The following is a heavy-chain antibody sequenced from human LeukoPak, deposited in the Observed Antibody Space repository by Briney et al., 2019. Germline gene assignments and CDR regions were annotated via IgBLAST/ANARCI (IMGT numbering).Heavy chain of an antibody. V-gene: IGHV3-48*03. D-gene: IGHD5-18*01. CDR1: GFTFSSYE. CDR3: ARGAGSGTYSYGSPSFDY. J-gene: IGHJ4*02. Sequence: GGSLRLSCAASGFTFSSYEMDWVRQAPGKGLEWVSYISSSGSTIYYADSVKGRFTISRDNAKNSLYLQMNSLRAEDTAVYYCARGAGSGTYSYGSPSFDYWGQGTLVTVSS. CDR2: ISSSGSTI.